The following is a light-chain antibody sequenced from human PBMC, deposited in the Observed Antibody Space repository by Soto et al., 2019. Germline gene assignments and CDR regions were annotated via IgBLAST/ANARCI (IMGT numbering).Light chain of an antibody. CDR1: QSVSSSY. J-gene: IGKJ2*01. Sequence: DIVLTQSPGTLSLSPGERATLSCRASQSVSSSYLACYQQKPGQAPRLLIYVASNRANGIPDRFSGSGSGTDFTLTISRLEPEDFVVYFCQQYNNSPEYTFGQGTKLEIK. CDR2: VAS. CDR3: QQYNNSPEYT. V-gene: IGKV3-20*01.